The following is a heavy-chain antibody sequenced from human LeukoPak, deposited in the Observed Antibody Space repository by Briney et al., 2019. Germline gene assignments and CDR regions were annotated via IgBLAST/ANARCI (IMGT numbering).Heavy chain of an antibody. CDR3: ARVGGVYTYGCDY. D-gene: IGHD5-18*01. CDR2: IYHSGST. J-gene: IGHJ4*02. CDR1: GGSISTSNC. Sequence: SETLSLTCALSGGSISTSNCWSWVRQPPGKGLEWIGEIYHSGSTNYNPSLKSRVTISVDKSKNQFSLKLSSVSSADTAVYYCARVGGVYTYGCDYWGQGTLVTVSS. V-gene: IGHV4-4*02.